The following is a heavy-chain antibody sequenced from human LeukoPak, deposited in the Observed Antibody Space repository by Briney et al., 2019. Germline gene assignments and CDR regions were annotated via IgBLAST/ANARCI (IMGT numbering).Heavy chain of an antibody. CDR1: GFTFSSYA. CDR2: LSGSGGST. D-gene: IGHD3-9*01. J-gene: IGHJ4*02. Sequence: GGALRLSFAASGFTFSSYAMSWGRQAPGKGLEWGSALSGSGGSTYYADSVKGRFTISRDNSKNTMYLKMNSLRAEDTAIYYCAKDGPAPTGYIDYWGQGTLVTVSS. CDR3: AKDGPAPTGYIDY. V-gene: IGHV3-23*01.